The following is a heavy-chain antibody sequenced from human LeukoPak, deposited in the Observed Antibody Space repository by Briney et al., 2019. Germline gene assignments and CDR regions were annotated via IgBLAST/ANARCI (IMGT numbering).Heavy chain of an antibody. D-gene: IGHD3-10*01. V-gene: IGHV1-69*06. CDR1: GGTFSSYA. Sequence: GASVKVSCKASGGTFSSYAISWVRQAPGQGLEWMGGIIPIFGTANYAQKFQGRVTITADKSTSTAYMELSSLRSEDTAVYYCASYPNYYYGSGSSIDYWGQGTLVTVSS. J-gene: IGHJ4*02. CDR3: ASYPNYYYGSGSSIDY. CDR2: IIPIFGTA.